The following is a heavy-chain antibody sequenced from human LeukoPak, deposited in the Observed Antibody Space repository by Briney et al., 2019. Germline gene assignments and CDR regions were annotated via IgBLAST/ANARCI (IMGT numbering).Heavy chain of an antibody. V-gene: IGHV3-53*01. CDR1: GFTVSSNY. Sequence: GGSLRLSCAASGFTVSSNYMTWVRQAPGKGLEWASVIYSGGNTYYADSVKGRFTISRDNSKNTLYLQMNSLRAEDTAVYYCARYQLLPRGNWFDPWGQGTLVTVSS. CDR2: IYSGGNT. D-gene: IGHD2-2*01. CDR3: ARYQLLPRGNWFDP. J-gene: IGHJ5*02.